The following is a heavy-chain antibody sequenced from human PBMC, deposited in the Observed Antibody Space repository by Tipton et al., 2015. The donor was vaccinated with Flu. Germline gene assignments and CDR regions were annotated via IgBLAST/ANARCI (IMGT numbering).Heavy chain of an antibody. CDR3: ASGISVVGDTYYYAMDV. Sequence: TLSLTCTVSGGSISSSSYYWGWIRQSPGKGLEWIGSIYSSGRTYYNPSLKSRVTICVDTSKNQFSLKLTSVTAADSAVFHCASGISVVGDTYYYAMDVWGQGTTVTVSS. CDR2: IYSSGRT. J-gene: IGHJ6*02. D-gene: IGHD6-19*01. CDR1: GGSISSSSYY. V-gene: IGHV4-39*01.